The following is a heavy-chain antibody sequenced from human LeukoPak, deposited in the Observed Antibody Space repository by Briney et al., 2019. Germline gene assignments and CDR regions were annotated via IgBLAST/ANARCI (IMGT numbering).Heavy chain of an antibody. CDR2: ISGGSDFT. CDR1: GFTFSDYY. J-gene: IGHJ1*01. CDR3: TSWGDTTAEYFQR. D-gene: IGHD2-21*02. Sequence: GGSLRLSCAASGFTFSDYYLSWIRQAPGKGLEWVSYISGGSDFTSYADSVKGRFTISRDNAKNSMYLQMNSLRVEDTAVYYCTSWGDTTAEYFQRWGQGTLVTVSS. V-gene: IGHV3-11*06.